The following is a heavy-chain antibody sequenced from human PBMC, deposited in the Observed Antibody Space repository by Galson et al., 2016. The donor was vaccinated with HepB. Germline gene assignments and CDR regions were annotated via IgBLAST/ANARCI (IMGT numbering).Heavy chain of an antibody. CDR2: IIPILGTA. Sequence: SVKVSCKASGGSFRNSAISWVRQAPGQGLEWMGGIIPILGTATYGERFQGRVTITADDSTTTAYMELNGLRSEDTAVYYRSRVSDYYGMGTNGWFDPWGQGTLASVSS. CDR1: GGSFRNSA. V-gene: IGHV1-69*13. J-gene: IGHJ5*02. D-gene: IGHD3-9*01. CDR3: SRVSDYYGMGTNGWFDP.